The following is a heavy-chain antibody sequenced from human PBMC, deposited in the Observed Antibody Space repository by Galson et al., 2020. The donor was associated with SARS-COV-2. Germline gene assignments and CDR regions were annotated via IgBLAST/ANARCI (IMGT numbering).Heavy chain of an antibody. D-gene: IGHD6-19*01. Sequence: GGSLRLSCTASGFTFSSFGMHWVRQAPGKGLEWVATISSDGTNKFYADSVKGRFTISRDTAKNTLYLQMNSLRGEDTAVYYCAKIWSADSSGWFDPLDIWGQGTMVTVSS. CDR1: GFTFSSFG. J-gene: IGHJ3*02. CDR3: AKIWSADSSGWFDPLDI. V-gene: IGHV3-30*18. CDR2: ISSDGTNK.